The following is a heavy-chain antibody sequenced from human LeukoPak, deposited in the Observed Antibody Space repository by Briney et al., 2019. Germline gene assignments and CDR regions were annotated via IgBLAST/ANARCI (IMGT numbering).Heavy chain of an antibody. V-gene: IGHV3-30*02. CDR1: GFTFSSYG. D-gene: IGHD2-15*01. CDR2: IRYDGSNK. J-gene: IGHJ6*03. CDR3: AKVEYCSGGSCYSGKYYYYYMDV. Sequence: GGSLRLSCAASGFTFSSYGMHWVRQAPGKGLEWVAFIRYDGSNKYYADSVKGRFTISRDNSKNTLYLQMNSLRAEDTAVYYCAKVEYCSGGSCYSGKYYYYYMDVWGKGTTVTVSS.